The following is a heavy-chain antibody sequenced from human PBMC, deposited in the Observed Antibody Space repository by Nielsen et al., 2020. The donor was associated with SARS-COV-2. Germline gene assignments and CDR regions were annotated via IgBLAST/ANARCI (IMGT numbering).Heavy chain of an antibody. CDR1: GGSFSGYY. V-gene: IGHV4-30-4*01. Sequence: SETLSPTCAVYGGSFSGYYWSWIRQPPGKGLEWIGYIYYSGSTYYNPSLKSRVTISVDTSKNQFSLKLSSVTAADTAVYYCASRGAIYYDSSGYSGYYYGMDVWGQGTTVTVSS. CDR2: IYYSGST. CDR3: ASRGAIYYDSSGYSGYYYGMDV. J-gene: IGHJ6*02. D-gene: IGHD3-22*01.